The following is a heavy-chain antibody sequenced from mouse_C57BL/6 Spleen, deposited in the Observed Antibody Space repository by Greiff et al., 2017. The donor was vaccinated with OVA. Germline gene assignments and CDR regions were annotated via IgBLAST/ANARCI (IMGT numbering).Heavy chain of an antibody. V-gene: IGHV1-61*01. D-gene: IGHD5-1*01. CDR3: ARARVREYYDAMDD. CDR1: GYTFTSYW. J-gene: IGHJ4*01. Sequence: VQLQQPGAELVRPGSSVKLSCKASGYTFTSYWMDWVKPRPGHGLEWIGNIYPSDSETHYNQKFKDKATLTVDKSSSTAYMQLSSLTSEDSAGYYCARARVREYYDAMDDWGQGTSVTVAA. CDR2: IYPSDSET.